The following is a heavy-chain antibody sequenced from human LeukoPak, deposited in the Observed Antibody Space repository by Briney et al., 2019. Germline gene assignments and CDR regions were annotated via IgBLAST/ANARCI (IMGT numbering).Heavy chain of an antibody. D-gene: IGHD3-10*01. J-gene: IGHJ6*02. V-gene: IGHV3-48*02. CDR2: VSSSTGAI. Sequence: PGGSLRLSCTASGFTFTYFSMNWVRQAPGKGLEWLSYVSSSTGAIYYADSVKGRFTISKDNARNSLYLQMNSLRDEDTAVYYCARSGKPYGLDVWGQGTTVTVSS. CDR1: GFTFTYFS. CDR3: ARSGKPYGLDV.